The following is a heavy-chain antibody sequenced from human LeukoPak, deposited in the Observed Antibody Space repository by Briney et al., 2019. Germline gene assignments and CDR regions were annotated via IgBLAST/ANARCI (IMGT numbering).Heavy chain of an antibody. D-gene: IGHD3-10*01. CDR2: ISYDGSNK. CDR1: GFTFSSYA. Sequence: PGGSLRLSCAASGFTFSSYARHWVRQAPGKGLEWVAVISYDGSNKYYADSVKGRFTISRDNSKNTLYLQMNSLRAEDTAVYYCARGSMVRGVISDNWFDPWGQGTLVTVSS. J-gene: IGHJ5*02. V-gene: IGHV3-30*16. CDR3: ARGSMVRGVISDNWFDP.